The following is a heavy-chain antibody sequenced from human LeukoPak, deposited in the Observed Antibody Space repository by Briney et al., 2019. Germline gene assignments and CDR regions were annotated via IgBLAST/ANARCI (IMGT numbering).Heavy chain of an antibody. Sequence: GASVKVSCKPSGYTFTSFGISWVRQAPGQGLEWMGWIGAYNGDTNYAQKFQGRVTMTIDTSTDTGYMELRSLRSDDTAMYYCARVIYDSTGHPSFDYWGRGTLVTVST. CDR1: GYTFTSFG. CDR2: IGAYNGDT. J-gene: IGHJ4*02. D-gene: IGHD2-8*02. CDR3: ARVIYDSTGHPSFDY. V-gene: IGHV1-18*04.